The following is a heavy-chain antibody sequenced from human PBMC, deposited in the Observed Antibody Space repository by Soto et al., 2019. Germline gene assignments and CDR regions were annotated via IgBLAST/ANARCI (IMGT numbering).Heavy chain of an antibody. CDR3: ARAKIDNFRSDYRLFAFDV. CDR1: GYIFIDYG. J-gene: IGHJ3*01. D-gene: IGHD3-3*01. Sequence: QTQLVQSGAEVKKPGASVKVSCKASGYIFIDYGISWVRQAPGQGLEWMGWIGSSKGVTNYPEKFQGRLTMTADTSTTTVYMELRTLRSGDTSMYYCARAKIDNFRSDYRLFAFDVWGLGTLVSVSS. CDR2: IGSSKGVT. V-gene: IGHV1-18*01.